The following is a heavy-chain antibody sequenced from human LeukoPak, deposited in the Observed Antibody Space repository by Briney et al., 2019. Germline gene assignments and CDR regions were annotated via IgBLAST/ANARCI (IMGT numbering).Heavy chain of an antibody. D-gene: IGHD6-13*01. CDR2: ISGSGSST. Sequence: GGSLRLSCAASGFIFSGYALSWVRQAPGKGLEWVSAISGSGSSTYYADSVKGRFTISRDSSKNTLYLQMNSLRAEDTAVYYCAKDGTLAGKFRAFDYWGQGVLVTVSS. CDR1: GFIFSGYA. CDR3: AKDGTLAGKFRAFDY. V-gene: IGHV3-23*01. J-gene: IGHJ4*02.